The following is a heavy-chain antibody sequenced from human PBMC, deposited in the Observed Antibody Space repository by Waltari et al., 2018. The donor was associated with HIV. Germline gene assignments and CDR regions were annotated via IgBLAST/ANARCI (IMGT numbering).Heavy chain of an antibody. CDR3: ARRVVPGSTLDP. J-gene: IGHJ5*02. Sequence: QLQLQESGPGLVKPSETLSLTCTVSGGSITSSSYFWAWIRQPPWKGLAWIGNIYSGGNTYYHPSLQSRVTMSVDSANSQFSLRLSSVTAADTGVYYCARRVVPGSTLDPWGPGALVTVSS. V-gene: IGHV4-39*01. CDR1: GGSITSSSYF. D-gene: IGHD2-15*01. CDR2: IYSGGNT.